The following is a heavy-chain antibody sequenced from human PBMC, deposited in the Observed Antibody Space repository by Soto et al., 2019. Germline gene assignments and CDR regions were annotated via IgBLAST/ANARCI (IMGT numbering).Heavy chain of an antibody. CDR1: GGTFSSYA. V-gene: IGHV1-69*12. CDR3: ARDGDYSNYDYYYYGMDV. J-gene: IGHJ6*02. D-gene: IGHD4-4*01. Sequence: QVQLVQSGAEVKKPGSSVKVSCKASGGTFSSYAISWVRQAPGQGLEWMGGIIPIFGTANYAQKFQGRVTITADESKSTAYMELSSLRSEDTAVYYCARDGDYSNYDYYYYGMDVWGQGTTVTVSS. CDR2: IIPIFGTA.